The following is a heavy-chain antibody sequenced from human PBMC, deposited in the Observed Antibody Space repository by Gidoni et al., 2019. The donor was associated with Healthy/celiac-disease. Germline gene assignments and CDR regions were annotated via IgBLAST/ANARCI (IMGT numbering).Heavy chain of an antibody. V-gene: IGHV3-11*01. CDR2: FSSSCSTI. D-gene: IGHD3-3*01. J-gene: IGHJ6*02. CDR3: ARDGPFTIFRVVSMHKNYGMDV. Sequence: QVQLVESGGGLVKLGGSLRLSCAASGFTFSEYYMRWIRQAPGKVLGWVSYFSSSCSTIYYADAVKGRFTISRDNAKNSLYLQMNSLRAEDTAVYYFARDGPFTIFRVVSMHKNYGMDVWGQGTTVTVSS. CDR1: GFTFSEYY.